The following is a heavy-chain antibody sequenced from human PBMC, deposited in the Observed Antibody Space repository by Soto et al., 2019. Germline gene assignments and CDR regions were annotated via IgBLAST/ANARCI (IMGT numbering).Heavy chain of an antibody. CDR2: ISAYNGNT. Sequence: ASVKVSCKASGYTFTNYGITWVRQAPGQGLEWMGWISAYNGNTHYTQRLQGRVTMTTDTSTSTAYMELRGLRSDDTAVYYCARVRQLVGYCYYYIDVWGNGTTVTVSS. J-gene: IGHJ6*03. D-gene: IGHD6-6*01. V-gene: IGHV1-18*01. CDR1: GYTFTNYG. CDR3: ARVRQLVGYCYYYIDV.